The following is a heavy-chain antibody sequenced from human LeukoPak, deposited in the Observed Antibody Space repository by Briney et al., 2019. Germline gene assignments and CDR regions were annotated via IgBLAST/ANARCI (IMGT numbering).Heavy chain of an antibody. CDR2: ITGTDGKT. V-gene: IGHV3-23*01. Sequence: GGSLRLSCAASGFTFSSNAMSWVRQAPGKGLEWVSAITGTDGKTYYADSVKGRFTISRDTSKNTLYLQMNSLRAEDTAIYYCAKLDAIDAFDVWGQGTMVTVSS. CDR3: AKLDAIDAFDV. J-gene: IGHJ3*01. CDR1: GFTFSSNA.